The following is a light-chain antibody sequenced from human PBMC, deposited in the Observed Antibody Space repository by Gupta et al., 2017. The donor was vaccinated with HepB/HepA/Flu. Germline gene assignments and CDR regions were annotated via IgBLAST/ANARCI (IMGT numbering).Light chain of an antibody. CDR2: QGS. J-gene: IGLJ2*01. CDR3: QAWDSSTVV. V-gene: IGLV3-1*01. Sequence: SYALPQPPSVSVSPGQTASITCSGDKLGDKDACGYHHEPGQSRVLVIYQGSKRASWIPDRFSGSNSGNTATLTISGTQAMDEADYYCQAWDSSTVVFGGGTKLTVL. CDR1: KLGDKD.